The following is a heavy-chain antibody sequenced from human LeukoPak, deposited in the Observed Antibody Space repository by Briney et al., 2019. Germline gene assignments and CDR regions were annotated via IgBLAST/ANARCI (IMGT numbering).Heavy chain of an antibody. J-gene: IGHJ4*02. Sequence: GRSLRLSCAASGFTFDDYAMHWVRQAPGKGLEWVSGISWNSGGIGYADSVKGRFTISRDNAKNSLYLQMNSLRAEDMALYYCAKAVGATAYFDYWGQGTLVTVSS. CDR1: GFTFDDYA. CDR3: AKAVGATAYFDY. D-gene: IGHD1-26*01. CDR2: ISWNSGGI. V-gene: IGHV3-9*03.